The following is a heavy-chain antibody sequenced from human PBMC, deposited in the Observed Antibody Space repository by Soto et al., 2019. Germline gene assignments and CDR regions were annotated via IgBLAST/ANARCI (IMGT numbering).Heavy chain of an antibody. CDR1: GDSISSGYF. Sequence: QVQLQESGPGLVEPSQTLSLTCTVSGDSISSGYFWSWIRQSAGKGLEWIGHTYNSGTTYNNPSLRSRGTISIDTSRNQFSLRLTSVTAADTAVYYCARGPSADKIDYWGQGTLVTVSS. D-gene: IGHD3-3*01. J-gene: IGHJ4*02. CDR2: TYNSGTT. CDR3: ARGPSADKIDY. V-gene: IGHV4-30-4*01.